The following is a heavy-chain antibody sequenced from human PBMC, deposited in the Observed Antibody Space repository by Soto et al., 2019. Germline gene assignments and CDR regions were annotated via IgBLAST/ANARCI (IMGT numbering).Heavy chain of an antibody. CDR2: TNEGSGNT. CDR3: ARDDRSVSGVGTLDH. Sequence: GASVKVSCKATGYSFKNYAVHWVRQAPGQRLEWMGFTNEGSGNTRFSQKFQGRISITRDTSASTVYLDLSSLTSEDTAIYYCARDDRSVSGVGTLDHWGPGTLVTVSS. D-gene: IGHD3-3*01. V-gene: IGHV1-3*01. CDR1: GYSFKNYA. J-gene: IGHJ4*02.